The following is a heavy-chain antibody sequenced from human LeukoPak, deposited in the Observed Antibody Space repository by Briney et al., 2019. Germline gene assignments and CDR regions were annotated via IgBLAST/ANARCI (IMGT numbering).Heavy chain of an antibody. D-gene: IGHD3-3*01. J-gene: IGHJ4*02. CDR2: ISGSGGRT. V-gene: IGHV3-23*01. Sequence: PGGSLRLSCAASGFTFSSYAMSWVRQAPGRGLECVSSISGSGGRTDYADSVKGRFTISRDNAKNTVYLQMNSLRAEDSAVYYCAKVGSGYYTSFDYWGEGTLVTVSA. CDR3: AKVGSGYYTSFDY. CDR1: GFTFSSYA.